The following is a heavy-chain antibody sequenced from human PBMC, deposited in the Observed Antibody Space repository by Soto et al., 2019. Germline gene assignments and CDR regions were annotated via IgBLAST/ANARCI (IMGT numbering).Heavy chain of an antibody. CDR2: INPKSGGT. CDR3: ARDLAKSGGNRHFDY. J-gene: IGHJ4*02. D-gene: IGHD1-26*01. V-gene: IGHV1-2*02. Sequence: SVKVSCKASGYTFTVYYMHWVRQAPGQGLEWMGWINPKSGGTMYPQKFQGRVTMTWDTSISTAYMALTRLRSDDTAVYYCARDLAKSGGNRHFDYWDQGSLATVSS. CDR1: GYTFTVYY.